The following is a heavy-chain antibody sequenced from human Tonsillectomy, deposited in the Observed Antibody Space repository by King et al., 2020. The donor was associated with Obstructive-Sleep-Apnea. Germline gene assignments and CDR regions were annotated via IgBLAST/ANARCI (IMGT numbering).Heavy chain of an antibody. V-gene: IGHV5-10-1*01. CDR1: GYSFTRYW. Sequence: QLVQSGAEVKKPGESLRISWKGSGYSFTRYWVIWVRQMPGKGLEWMGRIDPSDSYNNYSPSFQGHGTISAAKSISTAYLQWRSLKASDTAMYYCASTQVGTTPSYFDYWGQGTLVTVSS. CDR2: IDPSDSYN. D-gene: IGHD1-26*01. CDR3: ASTQVGTTPSYFDY. J-gene: IGHJ4*02.